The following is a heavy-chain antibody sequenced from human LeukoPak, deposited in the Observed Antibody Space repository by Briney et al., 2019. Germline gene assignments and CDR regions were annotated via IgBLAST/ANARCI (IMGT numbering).Heavy chain of an antibody. CDR2: IHSSGNT. Sequence: PSETLSLTCTVSAGSFNSGSYYWGWIRQPPGKGLEWIGSIHSSGNTYYNPSLKSRVTISVDTSKNQFSLKVSSVTAADRAVYYCARHEGSYYDKSGYTFDCWGQGTLVTVSS. CDR3: ARHEGSYYDKSGYTFDC. D-gene: IGHD3-22*01. CDR1: AGSFNSGSYY. V-gene: IGHV4-39*01. J-gene: IGHJ4*02.